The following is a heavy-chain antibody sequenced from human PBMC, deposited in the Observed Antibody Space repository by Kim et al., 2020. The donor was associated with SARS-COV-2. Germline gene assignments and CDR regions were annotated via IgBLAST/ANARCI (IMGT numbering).Heavy chain of an antibody. D-gene: IGHD2-21*01. V-gene: IGHV4-39*01. J-gene: IGHJ6*03. CDR3: ARHDPNKIGYYYMDV. Sequence: KPSLQGRVSMSVDMSKNQFSLQLSSVTAADTAVYYCARHDPNKIGYYYMDVWGKGTTVTVSS.